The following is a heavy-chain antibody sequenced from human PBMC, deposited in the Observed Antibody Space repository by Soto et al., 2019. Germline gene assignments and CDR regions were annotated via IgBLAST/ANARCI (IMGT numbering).Heavy chain of an antibody. CDR3: ARDQYSSGSDAFDI. V-gene: IGHV1-18*04. J-gene: IGHJ3*02. Sequence: ASVKVSCKASGYTFTSYGISWVRQAPGQGLEWMGWISAYNGNTNYAQKLQGRVTMTTDTSTRTAYMELRSLRSDDTAVYYCARDQYSSGSDAFDIWGQGTMVTVSS. D-gene: IGHD6-19*01. CDR2: ISAYNGNT. CDR1: GYTFTSYG.